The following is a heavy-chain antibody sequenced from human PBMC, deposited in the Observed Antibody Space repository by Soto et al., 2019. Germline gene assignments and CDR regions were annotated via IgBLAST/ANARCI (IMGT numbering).Heavy chain of an antibody. J-gene: IGHJ6*02. CDR1: GYSFTSYW. CDR3: ARRYDYDFWSGNYYGMDV. D-gene: IGHD3-3*01. Sequence: VESLKLSCKGSGYSFTSYWIGWVLHMPGKGLEWMGIIYPGDSDTRYSPSFQGQVTISADKSISTAYLQWSSLKASDTAMYYCARRYDYDFWSGNYYGMDVWGQGTTVTVSS. V-gene: IGHV5-51*01. CDR2: IYPGDSDT.